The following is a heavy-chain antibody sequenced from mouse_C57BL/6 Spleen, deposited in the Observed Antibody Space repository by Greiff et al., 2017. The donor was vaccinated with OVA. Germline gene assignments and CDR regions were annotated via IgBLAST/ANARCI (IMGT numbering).Heavy chain of an antibody. CDR3: ARGGSSFEDAMDY. CDR2: ISSGGSYT. J-gene: IGHJ4*01. Sequence: EVQRVESGGDLVKPGGSLKLSCAASGFTFSSYGMSWVRQTPDKRLEWVATISSGGSYTYYPDSVKGRFTISRDNAKNTLYLQMSSLKSEDTAMDYCARGGSSFEDAMDYWGQGTSVTVSS. D-gene: IGHD1-1*01. V-gene: IGHV5-6*01. CDR1: GFTFSSYG.